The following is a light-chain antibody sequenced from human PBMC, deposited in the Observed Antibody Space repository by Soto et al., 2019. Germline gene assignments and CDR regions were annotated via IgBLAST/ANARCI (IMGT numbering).Light chain of an antibody. CDR3: QQYNNWPVT. CDR1: QSVSSN. J-gene: IGKJ1*01. V-gene: IGKV3-15*01. CDR2: GAS. Sequence: EIVMTQSPATLSVPTGERATLSCRASQSVSSNLAWYQQKPGQAPRLLIYGASTRATGIPARFSGSGSGTEFTLTISSLQSEDFAVYYCQQYNNWPVTFGQGTKVDIK.